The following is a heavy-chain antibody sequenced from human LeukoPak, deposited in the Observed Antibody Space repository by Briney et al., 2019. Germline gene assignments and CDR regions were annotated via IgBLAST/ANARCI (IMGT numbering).Heavy chain of an antibody. D-gene: IGHD1-26*01. CDR2: ISGGGGST. Sequence: GGSLRLSCAASGFTFTSYSINWVRQAPGKGLEWVSTISGGGGSTYYADSVKGRFTISRDNSKNTLYLQVDSLRAEDTAVYYCAKGGKWDVTPFDYWGQGTLVTVSS. CDR1: GFTFTSYS. CDR3: AKGGKWDVTPFDY. J-gene: IGHJ4*02. V-gene: IGHV3-23*01.